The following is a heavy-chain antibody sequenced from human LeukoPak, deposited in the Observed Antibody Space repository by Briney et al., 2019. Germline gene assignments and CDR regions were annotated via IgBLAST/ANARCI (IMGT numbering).Heavy chain of an antibody. CDR1: GFTFSTYA. V-gene: IGHV3-23*01. Sequence: GGSLRLSCAASGFTFSTYAMSWVRQAPGQGLEWVSAIGGSGGSTYYADSVKGRFTISRDDSKNTLYLQMNSLRAEDTAIYYCAKFTRTLVRGALVNWGQGTLVTVSS. CDR2: IGGSGGST. J-gene: IGHJ4*02. CDR3: AKFTRTLVRGALVN. D-gene: IGHD3-10*01.